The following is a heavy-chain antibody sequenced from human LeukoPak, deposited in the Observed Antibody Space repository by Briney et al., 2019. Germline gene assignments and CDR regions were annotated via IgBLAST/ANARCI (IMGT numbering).Heavy chain of an antibody. CDR1: GFTFSSYS. CDR3: ARDAVQAGTPFYFDF. Sequence: PGGSLRLSCAASGFTFSSYSMNWVRQAPGKGLEWVSYISGSSTTIYGADSVKGRFTISRDNAKNSLYLQMNSLSAEDTAVYYCARDAVQAGTPFYFDFWGQGALVTVSS. V-gene: IGHV3-48*01. J-gene: IGHJ4*02. D-gene: IGHD2-15*01. CDR2: ISGSSTTI.